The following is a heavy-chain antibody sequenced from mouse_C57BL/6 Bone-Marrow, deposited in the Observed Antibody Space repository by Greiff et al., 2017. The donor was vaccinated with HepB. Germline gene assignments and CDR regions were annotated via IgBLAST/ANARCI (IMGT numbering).Heavy chain of an antibody. V-gene: IGHV1-82*01. Sequence: VQLQQSGPELVKPGASVKISCTASGYAFSSSWMNWVKQRPGKGLEWIGRIYPGDGDTNYNGKFKGKATLTADKSSSTAYMQLSSLTSEDSAVYFCARGEACGSGPRYFDVWGTGTRVTVSS. CDR3: ARGEACGSGPRYFDV. CDR1: GYAFSSSW. J-gene: IGHJ1*03. D-gene: IGHD1-1*01. CDR2: IYPGDGDT.